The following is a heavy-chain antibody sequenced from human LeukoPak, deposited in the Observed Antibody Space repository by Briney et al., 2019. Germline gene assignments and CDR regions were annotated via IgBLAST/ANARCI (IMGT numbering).Heavy chain of an antibody. CDR2: LNPNSGGA. CDR1: GYTFTGYY. CDR3: ARGPWFGELSVDY. D-gene: IGHD3-10*01. Sequence: ASVKVSCKASGYTFTGYYMHWVRQAPGQGLEWMGWLNPNSGGANYAQKFQGRVTMTRDTSISTAYMELSRLRSDDTAVYYCARGPWFGELSVDYWGQGTLVTVSS. V-gene: IGHV1-2*02. J-gene: IGHJ4*02.